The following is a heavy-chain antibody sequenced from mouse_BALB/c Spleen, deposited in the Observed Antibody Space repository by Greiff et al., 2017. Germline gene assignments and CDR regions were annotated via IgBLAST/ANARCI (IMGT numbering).Heavy chain of an antibody. V-gene: IGHV5-6-5*01. CDR3: ARGGYRYDVGYYFDY. J-gene: IGHJ2*01. D-gene: IGHD2-14*01. CDR1: GFTFSSYA. Sequence: EVHLVESGGGLVKPGGSLKLSCAASGFTFSSYAMSWVRQTPEKRLEWVASISSGGSTYYPDSVKGRFTISRDNARNILYLQMSSLRSEDTAMYYCARGGYRYDVGYYFDYWGQGTTLTVSS. CDR2: ISSGGST.